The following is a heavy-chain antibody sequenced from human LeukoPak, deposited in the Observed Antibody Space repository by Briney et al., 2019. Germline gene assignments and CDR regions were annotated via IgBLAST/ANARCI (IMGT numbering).Heavy chain of an antibody. Sequence: SETRSLTCTVSGGSISSYYWSWIRQPPGKGLEWIGYIYYSGSTNYNPSLKSRVTISVDTSKNQFSLKLNSVTAADTAVYYCARQSGSYTLYYFDYWGQGTLVPVSS. CDR3: ARQSGSYTLYYFDY. V-gene: IGHV4-59*08. CDR1: GGSISSYY. D-gene: IGHD1-26*01. CDR2: IYYSGST. J-gene: IGHJ4*02.